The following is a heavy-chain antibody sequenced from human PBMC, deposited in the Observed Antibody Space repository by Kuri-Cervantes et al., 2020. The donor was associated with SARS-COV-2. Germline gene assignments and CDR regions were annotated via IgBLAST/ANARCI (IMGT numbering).Heavy chain of an antibody. Sequence: GESLKISCAASGLTVSSNYMSWVRQAPGKGLEWVSVIYSGGSTYYADSVKGRFTISRDNSKNTLYLQMNSLRAEDTAVYYCARDKPTYYHDSSGYYYEYYFDYWGQGTLVTVSS. CDR1: GLTVSSNY. CDR3: ARDKPTYYHDSSGYYYEYYFDY. J-gene: IGHJ4*02. CDR2: IYSGGST. D-gene: IGHD3-22*01. V-gene: IGHV3-66*02.